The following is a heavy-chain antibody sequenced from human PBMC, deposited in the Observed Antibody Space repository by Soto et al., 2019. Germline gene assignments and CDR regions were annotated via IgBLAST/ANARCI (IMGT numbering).Heavy chain of an antibody. V-gene: IGHV4-59*08. D-gene: IGHD4-17*01. Sequence: KPSETLSLTCTVSGCSISSYYWSWIRQPPGKGLEWIGYIYYSGSTNYNPSLKSRVTISVDTSKNQLSLKLSSVTAADTAVYYCARRYGYYFDYWGQGTLVTVSS. J-gene: IGHJ4*02. CDR2: IYYSGST. CDR3: ARRYGYYFDY. CDR1: GCSISSYY.